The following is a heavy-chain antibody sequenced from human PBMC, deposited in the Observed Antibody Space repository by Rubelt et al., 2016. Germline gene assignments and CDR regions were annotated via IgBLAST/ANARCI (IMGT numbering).Heavy chain of an antibody. Sequence: VRQAPGKGLEWVSGISWNSGSIGYADSVKGRFTISRDNSKNTLYLQMNSLRAEDTAVYYCAKDATYSSSWEYYFDYWGQGTLVTVSS. D-gene: IGHD6-13*01. V-gene: IGHV3-9*01. CDR3: AKDATYSSSWEYYFDY. CDR2: ISWNSGSI. J-gene: IGHJ4*02.